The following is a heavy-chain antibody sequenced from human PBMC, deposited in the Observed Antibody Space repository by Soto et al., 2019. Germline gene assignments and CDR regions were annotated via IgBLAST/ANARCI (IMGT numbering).Heavy chain of an antibody. D-gene: IGHD2-2*02. CDR3: ARWGAKIVVVPAAIQYYYYGMDV. V-gene: IGHV4-34*01. J-gene: IGHJ6*02. CDR2: INHSGST. Sequence: SETLSLTCAVYGGSFSGYYWSWIRQPPGKGLEWIGEINHSGSTNYNPSLKSRVTISVDTSKNQFSLKLSSVTAADTAVYYCARWGAKIVVVPAAIQYYYYGMDVWGQGTTVTVSS. CDR1: GGSFSGYY.